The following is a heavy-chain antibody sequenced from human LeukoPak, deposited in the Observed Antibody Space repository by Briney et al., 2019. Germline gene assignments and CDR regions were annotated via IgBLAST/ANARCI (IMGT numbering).Heavy chain of an antibody. CDR2: INNDGSST. CDR3: ARDLSGPDY. V-gene: IGHV3-74*01. J-gene: IGHJ4*02. CDR1: GFTFSNYW. Sequence: PGGSLRLSCAASGFTFSNYWMHWVRHAPGKGLVWVSRINNDGSSTEYADSVRGRFTISRDKDKNTLYMHMNSLRADDTAVYYCARDLSGPDYWGQGTQVTVSS.